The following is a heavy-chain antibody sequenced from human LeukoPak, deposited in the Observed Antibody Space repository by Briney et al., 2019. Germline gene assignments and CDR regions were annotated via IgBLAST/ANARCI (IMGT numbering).Heavy chain of an antibody. J-gene: IGHJ4*02. CDR1: GYSFTSYW. V-gene: IGHV5-51*01. Sequence: GESLKISCESSGYSFTSYWIGRVRQTPGKGLEWMVVIYPGDSDTRYSPSFQGQVTMSADQSSSTAYLQWSSLKASDTAMYYCARRVVRGVISHDYWGQGTLVTVSS. D-gene: IGHD3-10*01. CDR2: IYPGDSDT. CDR3: ARRVVRGVISHDY.